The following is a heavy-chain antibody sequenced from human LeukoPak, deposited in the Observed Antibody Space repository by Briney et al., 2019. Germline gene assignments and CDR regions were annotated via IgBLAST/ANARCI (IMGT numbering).Heavy chain of an antibody. D-gene: IGHD3-10*01. CDR3: ARGEPKTLWFGDSAFDI. J-gene: IGHJ3*02. Sequence: ASVKVPCKASGGTFSSYAISWVRQAPGQGLEWMGGIIPIFGTANYAQKFQGRVTITADKSTSTAYMELSSLRSEDTAVYYCARGEPKTLWFGDSAFDIWGQGTMVTVSS. CDR2: IIPIFGTA. V-gene: IGHV1-69*06. CDR1: GGTFSSYA.